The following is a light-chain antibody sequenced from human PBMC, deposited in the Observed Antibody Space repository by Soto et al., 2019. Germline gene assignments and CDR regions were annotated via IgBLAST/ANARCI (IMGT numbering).Light chain of an antibody. CDR3: QQYKSYSSWT. V-gene: IGKV1-5*01. J-gene: IGKJ1*01. CDR2: DVS. CDR1: QTISRW. Sequence: DIQMTQSPSTLSASVGDRVTITCRASQTISRWLAWYQQKPGKAPKLLIYDVSNLESGVPSRFSGSGSGTEFNLTISSLQPDDFAAYYCQQYKSYSSWTFGQGTTVETK.